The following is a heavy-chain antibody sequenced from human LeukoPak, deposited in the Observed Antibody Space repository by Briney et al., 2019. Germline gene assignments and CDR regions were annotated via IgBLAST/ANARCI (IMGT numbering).Heavy chain of an antibody. CDR1: GFPFIRHW. D-gene: IGHD4-17*01. Sequence: GGSLRLSCAASGFPFIRHWMGWARQAPGKGLEWVASIKQDGSQYYVDSVEGRFIISRDNAKSSLSLQMNSLRLEDTALYYCARGPDYGDRFWGQGSLVTVSS. CDR2: IKQDGSQ. V-gene: IGHV3-7*01. J-gene: IGHJ4*02. CDR3: ARGPDYGDRF.